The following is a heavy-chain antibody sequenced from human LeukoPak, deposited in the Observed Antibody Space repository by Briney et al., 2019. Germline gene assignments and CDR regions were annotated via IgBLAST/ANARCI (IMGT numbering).Heavy chain of an antibody. D-gene: IGHD3-22*01. CDR3: ARDVPTPPIVVVITLNAFDI. J-gene: IGHJ3*02. Sequence: ASVKVSCKASGYTFTSYGISWVRQAPGQGLEWMGWISAYNGNTNYAQKLQGRVTMTTDTSTSTAYMELRSLRPDDTAVYYCARDVPTPPIVVVITLNAFDIWGQGTMVTVSS. CDR2: ISAYNGNT. V-gene: IGHV1-18*01. CDR1: GYTFTSYG.